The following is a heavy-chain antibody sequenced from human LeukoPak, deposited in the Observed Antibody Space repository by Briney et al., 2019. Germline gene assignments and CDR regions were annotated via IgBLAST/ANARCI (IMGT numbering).Heavy chain of an antibody. V-gene: IGHV1-2*02. CDR2: INPNSGGT. CDR3: ARESHGVRFLEWLSGVWFDP. J-gene: IGHJ5*02. CDR1: GFTFSAYA. Sequence: GRSLRLSCAASGFTFSAYAMHWVRQAPGQGLEWMGWINPNSGGTNYAQKFQGRVTMTRDTSISTAYMELSRLRSDDTAVYYCARESHGVRFLEWLSGVWFDPWGQGTLVTVSS. D-gene: IGHD3-3*01.